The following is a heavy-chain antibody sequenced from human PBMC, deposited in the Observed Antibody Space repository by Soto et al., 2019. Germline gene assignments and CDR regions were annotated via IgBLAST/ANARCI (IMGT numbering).Heavy chain of an antibody. J-gene: IGHJ5*02. Sequence: GSLRLSCAASGFTFSSFTMHWVRQAPGKGLEWVAVISYDGSNKYYADSVKGRFTISRDNAKNSLYLQMYSLRAEDTAVYYCASRGDYHDTWGQGTLVTVS. CDR3: ASRGDYHDT. D-gene: IGHD3-22*01. CDR1: GFTFSSFT. CDR2: ISYDGSNK. V-gene: IGHV3-30-3*01.